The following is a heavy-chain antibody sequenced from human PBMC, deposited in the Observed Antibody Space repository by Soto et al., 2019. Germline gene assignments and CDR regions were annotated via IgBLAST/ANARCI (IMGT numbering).Heavy chain of an antibody. CDR1: GFTFSDYY. V-gene: IGHV3-11*06. Sequence: LRLSCEASGFTFSDYYMRWIRQVPGRGLECLSYVSSDGGFTHYADSVQGRFTISRDNTKNSLFLEMKGLRAEDTALYFCARDPMGRGVPLDYWGPGTLVTVSS. D-gene: IGHD3-10*01. J-gene: IGHJ4*02. CDR2: VSSDGGFT. CDR3: ARDPMGRGVPLDY.